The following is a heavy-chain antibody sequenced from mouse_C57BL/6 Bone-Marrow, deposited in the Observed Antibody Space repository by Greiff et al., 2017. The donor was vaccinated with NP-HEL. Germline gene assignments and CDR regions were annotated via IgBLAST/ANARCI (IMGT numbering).Heavy chain of an antibody. J-gene: IGHJ4*01. CDR3: ARDAEGRGWAMDY. CDR1: GFTFSDFY. D-gene: IGHD3-3*01. CDR2: SRNKANDYTT. Sequence: EVMLVESGGGLVQSGRSLRLSCATSGFTFSDFYMEWVRQAPGKGLEWIAASRNKANDYTTEYSASVKGRFIVSRDTSQSILYLQMNALRAEDTAIYYCARDAEGRGWAMDYWGQGTSVTVSS. V-gene: IGHV7-1*01.